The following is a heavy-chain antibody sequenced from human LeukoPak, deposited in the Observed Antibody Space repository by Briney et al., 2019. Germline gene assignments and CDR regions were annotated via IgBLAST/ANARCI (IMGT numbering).Heavy chain of an antibody. CDR3: ARVGLQYNWFDP. CDR1: GFTFSSYE. J-gene: IGHJ5*02. D-gene: IGHD3-16*01. Sequence: QAGGSLRLSCAASGFTFSSYEMNWVRQAPGKGLEWVSYISSSGSTIYYADSVKCRFTISRDNAKNSLYLQMNSLRAEDTAVYYCARVGLQYNWFDPWGQGTLVTVSS. CDR2: ISSSGSTI. V-gene: IGHV3-48*03.